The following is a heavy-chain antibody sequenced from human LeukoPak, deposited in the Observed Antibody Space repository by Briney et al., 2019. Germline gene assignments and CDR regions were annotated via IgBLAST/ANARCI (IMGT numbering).Heavy chain of an antibody. J-gene: IGHJ4*02. CDR3: ATYLVGSAHGPDS. CDR1: GGTFGNYA. V-gene: IGHV1-69*06. Sequence: SVKVSCKPSGGTFGNYAVNWVRQAPGQGLEWMGRLIPIFGTANYAQKFLGRVTITADKSTSTAFMELHSLRSEDTALYYCATYLVGSAHGPDSWGQGTLVAVSS. CDR2: LIPIFGTA. D-gene: IGHD1-26*01.